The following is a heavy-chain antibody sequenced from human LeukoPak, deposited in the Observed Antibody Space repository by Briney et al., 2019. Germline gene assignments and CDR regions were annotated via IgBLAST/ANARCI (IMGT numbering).Heavy chain of an antibody. CDR2: IIPIFGTA. V-gene: IGHV1-69*05. J-gene: IGHJ4*02. Sequence: SVKVSCKASGGTFSSYAISWVRQAPGQGLEGMGGIIPIFGTANYAQKFQGRVTITTDESTSTAYMELSSLRSEDTAVYYCASYLPTSKYYYDSSGYYSDWGQGTLVTVSS. CDR3: ASYLPTSKYYYDSSGYYSD. CDR1: GGTFSSYA. D-gene: IGHD3-22*01.